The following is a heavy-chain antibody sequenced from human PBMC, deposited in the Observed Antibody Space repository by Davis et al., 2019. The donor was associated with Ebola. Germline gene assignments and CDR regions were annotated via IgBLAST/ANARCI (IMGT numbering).Heavy chain of an antibody. CDR2: IYYSGST. CDR3: ARQNMGGDIVVVVAAFDY. D-gene: IGHD2-15*01. J-gene: IGHJ4*02. V-gene: IGHV4-39*01. CDR1: GGSISSSSYY. Sequence: MPSETLSPTCTVFGGSISSSSYYWGWIRQPPGKGLEWIGSIYYSGSTYYNPSLKRRVTISVDTSKNQFSLKLSSVTAADTAVYYCARQNMGGDIVVVVAAFDYWGQGTLVTVSS.